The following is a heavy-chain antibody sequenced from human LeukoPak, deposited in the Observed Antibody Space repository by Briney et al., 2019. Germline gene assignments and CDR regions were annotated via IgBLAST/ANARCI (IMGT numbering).Heavy chain of an antibody. J-gene: IGHJ3*02. V-gene: IGHV4-59*01. Sequence: PSETLSLTCTVSGGSISSYYWSWIRQPPGKGLEWIGYVYYSGSTNYNPSLKSRVTISVDTSKNQFSLHLSSVTAADTAVYHCARDSRTTTAFGIWGQGTMVTVSS. CDR3: ARDSRTTTAFGI. D-gene: IGHD1-1*01. CDR2: VYYSGST. CDR1: GGSISSYY.